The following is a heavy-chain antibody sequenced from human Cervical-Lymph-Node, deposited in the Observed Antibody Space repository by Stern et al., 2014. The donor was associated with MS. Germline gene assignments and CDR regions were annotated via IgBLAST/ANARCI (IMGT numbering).Heavy chain of an antibody. D-gene: IGHD3-10*01. CDR2: IIPYFGTT. CDR3: ARDSRQYDGSYYFDS. V-gene: IGHV1-69*06. Sequence: VQLVQSGAEVKKPGSSVKVSCKASGCTFSSYALSWVRQAPGQGPEWMGWIIPYFGTTNYAQKFQGRVTINADTSTSTAYMELSSLRSEDAAVYYCARDSRQYDGSYYFDSWGQGTLVTVSS. J-gene: IGHJ4*02. CDR1: GCTFSSYA.